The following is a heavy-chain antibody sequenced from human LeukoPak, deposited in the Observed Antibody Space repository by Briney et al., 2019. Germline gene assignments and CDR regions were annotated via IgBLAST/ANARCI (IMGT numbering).Heavy chain of an antibody. V-gene: IGHV3-30*18. CDR1: GFTFSSYW. CDR3: AKDRWPYCSGGSCRYYFDY. Sequence: GGSLRLSCAASGFTFSSYWMSWVRQAPGKGLEWVAVISYDGSNKYYADSVKGRFTISRDNSKNTLYLQMNSLRAEDTAVYYCAKDRWPYCSGGSCRYYFDYWGQGTLVTVSS. J-gene: IGHJ4*02. CDR2: ISYDGSNK. D-gene: IGHD2-15*01.